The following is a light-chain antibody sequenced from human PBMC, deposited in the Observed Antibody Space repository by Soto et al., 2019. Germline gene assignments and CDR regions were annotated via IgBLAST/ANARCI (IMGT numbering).Light chain of an antibody. Sequence: YELTQPPSVSVSPGQTASITCSGDKLGDKYACWYQQKPGQSPVLVIYQNSKRPSGIPERFSGSNSGNTATLTISGTQAMDEADYYCQAWDSSTYVVFGGGTKLTVL. CDR3: QAWDSSTYVV. J-gene: IGLJ2*01. CDR2: QNS. CDR1: KLGDKY. V-gene: IGLV3-1*01.